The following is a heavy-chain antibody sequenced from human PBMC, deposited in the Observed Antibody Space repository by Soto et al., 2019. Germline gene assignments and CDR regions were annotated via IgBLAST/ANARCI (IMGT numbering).Heavy chain of an antibody. D-gene: IGHD6-6*01. CDR3: ARDRIRTKPRDMRSYSSSYYYYGMDV. V-gene: IGHV1-69*10. CDR2: IIPILGIA. Sequence: ASVKVSCKASGGTFSSYAISWVRQAPGQGLEWMGGIIPILGIANYAQKFQGRVTITADKSTSTAYMELSSLRSEDTAVYYCARDRIRTKPRDMRSYSSSYYYYGMDVWGQGTTVTVSS. CDR1: GGTFSSYA. J-gene: IGHJ6*02.